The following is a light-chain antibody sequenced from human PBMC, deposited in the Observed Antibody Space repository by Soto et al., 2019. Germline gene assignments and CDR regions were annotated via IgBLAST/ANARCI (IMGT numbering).Light chain of an antibody. Sequence: QSALTQPASVSGSPGQSITISCTGTSSDVGAYNYVSWYQQHPGKAPKLMIYEVSNRPSGVSNRFSGSKSANTASLTISRLQAGDEADYYCSSYTSSSTWLFGGGTKVTVL. CDR2: EVS. CDR1: SSDVGAYNY. J-gene: IGLJ3*02. V-gene: IGLV2-14*03. CDR3: SSYTSSSTWL.